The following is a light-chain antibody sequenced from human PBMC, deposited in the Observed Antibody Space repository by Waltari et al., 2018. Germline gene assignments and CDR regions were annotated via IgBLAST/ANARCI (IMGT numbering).Light chain of an antibody. J-gene: IGLJ1*01. CDR1: SSDVGGYNY. V-gene: IGLV2-14*03. CDR2: DVN. Sequence: QSALTQPASVSGSPGQSISISCTGTSSDVGGYNYVSCYQQHPGTTPKLIIFDVNRRPSGVSHRFSGSKSGNTASLTISGLQAEDEADYYCGSYTTRATHVFGIGTKVTVL. CDR3: GSYTTRATHV.